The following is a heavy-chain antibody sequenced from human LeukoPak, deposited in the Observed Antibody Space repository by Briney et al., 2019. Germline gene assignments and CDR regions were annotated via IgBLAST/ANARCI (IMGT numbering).Heavy chain of an antibody. D-gene: IGHD4-11*01. CDR3: ARVYRVTVAARVGYYMDV. CDR2: IYTSGST. J-gene: IGHJ6*03. Sequence: PSETLSLTCTVSGGSISSYYWSWIRQPAGKGLEWIGRIYTSGSTNYNPSLKSRVTMSVDTSKNQFSLKLSSVTAADTAVYYCARVYRVTVAARVGYYMDVWGKGTTVTVSS. V-gene: IGHV4-4*07. CDR1: GGSISSYY.